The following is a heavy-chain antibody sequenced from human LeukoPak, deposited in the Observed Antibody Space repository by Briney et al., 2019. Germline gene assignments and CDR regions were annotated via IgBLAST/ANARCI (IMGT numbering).Heavy chain of an antibody. CDR3: AKDSGRYFPYYMDV. V-gene: IGHV3-23*01. D-gene: IGHD3-10*01. CDR2: ISGSGGST. J-gene: IGHJ6*03. CDR1: GFTFSSYG. Sequence: GGSLRLSCAASGFTFSSYGMSWVRQAPGKGLEWVSAISGSGGSTYYADSVKGRFTISRDNSKNTLYLQMNSLRAEDTAVYYCAKDSGRYFPYYMDVWGKGTTVTISS.